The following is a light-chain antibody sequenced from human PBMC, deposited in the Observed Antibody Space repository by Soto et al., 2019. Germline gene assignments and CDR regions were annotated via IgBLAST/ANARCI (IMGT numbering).Light chain of an antibody. V-gene: IGKV3-11*01. Sequence: EIVMTQSPATLSVSPGETASLSCRASQSAGNFLAWYQQKPGQAPRLLIYYISTRATGIPARFSGSGSGTDFTLTISSLEPEDFAVYYCQQRSNWPWTFGQGTKVDIK. J-gene: IGKJ1*01. CDR3: QQRSNWPWT. CDR2: YIS. CDR1: QSAGNF.